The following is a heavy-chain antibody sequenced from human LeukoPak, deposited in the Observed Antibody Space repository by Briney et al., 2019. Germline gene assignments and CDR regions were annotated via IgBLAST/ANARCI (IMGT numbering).Heavy chain of an antibody. D-gene: IGHD3-3*01. V-gene: IGHV3-23*01. CDR1: GFAFSSFA. Sequence: GASLRLSCAASGFAFSSFAMSWVRQAPGKGLECVSTISVSGSTTYYADSVKGRFTISRDSSKNTLYLHMKSVRAEDTAVYHCAKGRRFLEWLLLDSWGQGILVTATS. J-gene: IGHJ4*02. CDR2: ISVSGSTT. CDR3: AKGRRFLEWLLLDS.